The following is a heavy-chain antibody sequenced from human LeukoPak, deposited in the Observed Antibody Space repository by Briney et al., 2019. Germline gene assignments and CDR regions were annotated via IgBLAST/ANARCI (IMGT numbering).Heavy chain of an antibody. Sequence: GGSLRLSCAASEFSVGSNYMTWVRQAPGKGLEWVSLIYSGGSTYYADSVKGRFTISRDNSKNTLYLQMNSLRVEDTAVYYCARGLFLSGYLDAFDLWGQGTVVTVSS. CDR3: ARGLFLSGYLDAFDL. CDR2: IYSGGST. CDR1: EFSVGSNY. V-gene: IGHV3-66*01. D-gene: IGHD3-22*01. J-gene: IGHJ3*01.